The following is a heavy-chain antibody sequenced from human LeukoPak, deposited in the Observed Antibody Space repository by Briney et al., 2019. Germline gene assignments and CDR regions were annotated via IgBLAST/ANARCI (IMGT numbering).Heavy chain of an antibody. CDR1: GGSISSYY. CDR2: IYYSGST. J-gene: IGHJ4*02. D-gene: IGHD3-3*01. CDR3: ARGGLLLRFLEWLLY. V-gene: IGHV4-59*01. Sequence: SETLSLTCTVSGGSISSYYWSWIRQPPGKGLEWIGYIYYSGSTNYNPSLKSRVTISVDTSKNQFSLKLSSVTAADTAVYYCARGGLLLRFLEWLLYWGQGTLVTVSS.